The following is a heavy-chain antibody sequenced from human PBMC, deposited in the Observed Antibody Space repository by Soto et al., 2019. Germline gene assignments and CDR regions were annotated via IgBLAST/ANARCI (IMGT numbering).Heavy chain of an antibody. Sequence: HLQLQESGSGLVKPSQTLSLTCAVSGGSISSGGYSWSWIRQPPGKGLEWIGYIYHSGSTNYNPSLKSRVTTSVDRSKNQFSLKLNSLTAADTAVYYCAREMTTVTTTGGDWFDPWGQGTLVTVSS. J-gene: IGHJ5*02. CDR2: IYHSGST. CDR1: GGSISSGGYS. CDR3: AREMTTVTTTGGDWFDP. V-gene: IGHV4-30-2*01. D-gene: IGHD4-17*01.